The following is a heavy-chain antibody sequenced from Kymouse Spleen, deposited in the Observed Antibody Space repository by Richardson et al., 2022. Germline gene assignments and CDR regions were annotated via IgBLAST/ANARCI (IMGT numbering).Heavy chain of an antibody. CDR1: GFTFSSYG. J-gene: IGHJ4*02. Sequence: QVQLVESGGGVVQPGRSLRLSCAASGFTFSSYGMHWVRQAPGKGLEWVAVISYDGSNKYYADSVKGRFTISRDNSKNTLYLQMNSLRAEDTAVYYCAKAPSGSYSPFDYWGQGTLVTVSS. V-gene: IGHV3-30*18. D-gene: IGHD3-10*01. CDR2: ISYDGSNK. CDR3: AKAPSGSYSPFDY.